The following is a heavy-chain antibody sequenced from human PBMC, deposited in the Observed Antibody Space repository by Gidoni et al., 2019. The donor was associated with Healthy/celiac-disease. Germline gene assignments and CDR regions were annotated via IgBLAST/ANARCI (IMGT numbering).Heavy chain of an antibody. CDR1: GFPFSSYA. D-gene: IGHD6-19*01. Sequence: QVQLVESGGGVVQPGRSLRLSCAPSGFPFSSYARHWVRQAPGKGLEWVEVISYEGSNKYYADSVKGRFTISRDNSKNTLYLQMNSLRAEDTAVYYCASLWLVTHSHGMDVWGQGTTVTVSS. V-gene: IGHV3-30*01. J-gene: IGHJ6*02. CDR3: ASLWLVTHSHGMDV. CDR2: ISYEGSNK.